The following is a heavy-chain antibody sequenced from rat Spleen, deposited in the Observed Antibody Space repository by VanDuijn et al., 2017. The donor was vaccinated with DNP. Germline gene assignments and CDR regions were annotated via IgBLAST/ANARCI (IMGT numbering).Heavy chain of an antibody. V-gene: IGHV5S10*01. CDR2: IIYDGSRT. CDR1: GITFSDYY. D-gene: IGHD1-1*01. J-gene: IGHJ4*01. CDR3: AKDLQWYAMDA. Sequence: EVQLVESGGGLVQPGRSLKLSCAASGITFSDYYMAWVRQAPKKGLEWVATIIYDGSRTYYRDSVKGRFTISRDNVENTVYLQMNSLRSGDTATYYCAKDLQWYAMDAWGQGTSVSVSS.